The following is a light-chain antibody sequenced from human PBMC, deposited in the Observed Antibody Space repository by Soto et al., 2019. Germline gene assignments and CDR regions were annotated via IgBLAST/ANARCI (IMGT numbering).Light chain of an antibody. CDR1: QGIVNY. CDR3: HHLNDYPIT. CDR2: AAS. V-gene: IGKV1-27*01. Sequence: DFKMTQSPSALSASVGDRGTSTCRARQGIVNYLAWYQQKPGTVPNLLIKAASTLQSGIPPRFSGRGSGTEFTLTISSLQPEDFATYYCHHLNDYPITFGQGTRLEIK. J-gene: IGKJ5*01.